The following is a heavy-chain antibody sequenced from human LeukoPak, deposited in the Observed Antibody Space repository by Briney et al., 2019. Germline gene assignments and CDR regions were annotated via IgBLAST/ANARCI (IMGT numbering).Heavy chain of an antibody. J-gene: IGHJ4*02. CDR3: AKDRSAFDY. CDR2: ISDDGSNK. Sequence: PGGSLRLSCAASGFTFSSYGMHWVRQAPGKGLEWVAVISDDGSNKYYADSVKGRFTISRDNSKNTLYLQMNSLRAEDTAVYYCAKDRSAFDYWGQGTLVTVSS. V-gene: IGHV3-30*18. CDR1: GFTFSSYG. D-gene: IGHD6-25*01.